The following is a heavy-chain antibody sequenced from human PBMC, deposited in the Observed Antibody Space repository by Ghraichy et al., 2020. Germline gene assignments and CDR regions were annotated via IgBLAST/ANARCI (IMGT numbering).Heavy chain of an antibody. CDR1: EFTFSSYA. J-gene: IGHJ5*02. CDR3: GKAYPTQNAP. D-gene: IGHD1-1*01. CDR2: ISGSGGNT. Sequence: GESLNISCAASEFTFSSYAMSWVRQAPGKGLEWVSAISGSGGNTYYADSVKGRFTISRDNSKNTLYLQMNSLRAEDTAVYYCGKAYPTQNAPWGQGTLVTVSS. V-gene: IGHV3-23*01.